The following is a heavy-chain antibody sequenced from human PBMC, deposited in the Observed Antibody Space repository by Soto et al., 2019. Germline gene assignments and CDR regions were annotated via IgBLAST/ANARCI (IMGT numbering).Heavy chain of an antibody. V-gene: IGHV4-4*09. Sequence: SETLSLTCTVSGAYLSTDYWSWIRQPPGKRPEWIGYIFNSGSTNQNPSLKSRVTISVDTSKNQFSLKLSSVTAADTAVYYCSGSTTVGLDHWGQGTLVTVSS. J-gene: IGHJ4*02. D-gene: IGHD4-4*01. CDR3: SGSTTVGLDH. CDR2: IFNSGST. CDR1: GAYLSTDY.